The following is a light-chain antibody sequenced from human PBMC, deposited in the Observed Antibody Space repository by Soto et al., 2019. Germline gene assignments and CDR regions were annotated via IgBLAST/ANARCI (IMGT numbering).Light chain of an antibody. CDR1: QSVSNN. Sequence: EIMMTQSPATLSVSPGERATLSCRASQSVSNNLAWYQQKPGQAPRLLIYYASTRATGIPARFSGSGSGTELTLTISSLQSEDFALYYCQQYNSWPPITFGQGTRLEIK. CDR2: YAS. J-gene: IGKJ5*01. V-gene: IGKV3-15*01. CDR3: QQYNSWPPIT.